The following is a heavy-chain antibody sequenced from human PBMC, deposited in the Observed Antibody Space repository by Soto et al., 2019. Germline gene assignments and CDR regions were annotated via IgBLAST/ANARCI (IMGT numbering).Heavy chain of an antibody. CDR3: ARDGLGRYFDCQPSAYHYYVKAV. CDR1: GYTFTGYY. Sequence: ASVKVSCKASGYTFTGYYMHWVRQAPGQGLEWMGWINPNSGGTNYAQKFQGWVTMTRDTSISTAYMELSRLRSDDTAVYYCARDGLGRYFDCQPSAYHYYVKAV. J-gene: IGHJ6*01. CDR2: INPNSGGT. D-gene: IGHD3-9*01. V-gene: IGHV1-2*04.